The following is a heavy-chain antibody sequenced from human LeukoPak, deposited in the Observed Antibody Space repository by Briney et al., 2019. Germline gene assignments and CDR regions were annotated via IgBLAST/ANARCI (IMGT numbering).Heavy chain of an antibody. CDR2: IIPIFGTA. CDR1: GGTFSSYA. Sequence: GASVKVSCKASGGTFSSYAISWVRQAPGQGLEWMGGIIPIFGTANYAQKFQGRVTITADESTSTAYMELSSLRSEDTAVYYCAREGQQRSFPYYYYYGMDVWGQGTTVTVSS. CDR3: AREGQQRSFPYYYYYGMDV. D-gene: IGHD6-13*01. V-gene: IGHV1-69*13. J-gene: IGHJ6*02.